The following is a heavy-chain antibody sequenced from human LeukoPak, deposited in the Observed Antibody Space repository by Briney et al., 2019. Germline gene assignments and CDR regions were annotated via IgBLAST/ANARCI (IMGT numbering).Heavy chain of an antibody. V-gene: IGHV3-23*01. CDR1: GFTFSSYA. CDR2: ISGSGGST. Sequence: PPGGSLRLSCAASGFTFSSYAMSWVRQAPGKGLEWVSAISGSGGSTYYADSVKGRFTISRDNSKNTLYLQMNSLRAQDTAVYCCAKGVPAAIDWFDPWGQGTLVTVSS. D-gene: IGHD2-2*02. CDR3: AKGVPAAIDWFDP. J-gene: IGHJ5*02.